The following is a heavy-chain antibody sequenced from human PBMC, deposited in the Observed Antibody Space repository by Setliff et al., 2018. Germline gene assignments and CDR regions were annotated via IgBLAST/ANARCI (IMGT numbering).Heavy chain of an antibody. CDR2: IKDKSDGGTT. J-gene: IGHJ4*02. V-gene: IGHV3-15*01. CDR3: TTVGYDGRTTPIDY. D-gene: IGHD3-22*01. Sequence: GGSLRLSCAGSGFNFTHAWMNWVRQAPGKGLEWVGRIKDKSDGGTTNYGAPVKGRFTISRDDSKNTLYLQMNSLKTEDTAVYYCTTVGYDGRTTPIDYWGQGTLVTVSS. CDR1: GFNFTHAW.